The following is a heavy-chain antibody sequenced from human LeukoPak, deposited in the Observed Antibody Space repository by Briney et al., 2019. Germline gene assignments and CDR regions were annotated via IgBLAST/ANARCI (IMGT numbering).Heavy chain of an antibody. CDR1: GCTFTGYY. Sequence: ASVKVSCKASGCTFTGYYMHWVRQAPGQGLEWMGWINPNSGGTNYAQKFQGRVTMTRDTSISTAYMELSRLRSDDTAVYYCARDRGSSWPPDWFDPWGQGTLVTVSS. CDR2: INPNSGGT. V-gene: IGHV1-2*02. D-gene: IGHD6-13*01. CDR3: ARDRGSSWPPDWFDP. J-gene: IGHJ5*02.